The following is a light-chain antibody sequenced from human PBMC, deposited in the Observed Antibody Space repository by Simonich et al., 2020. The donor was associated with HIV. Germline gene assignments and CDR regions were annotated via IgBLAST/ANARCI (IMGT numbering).Light chain of an antibody. CDR2: GAS. J-gene: IGKJ1*01. CDR1: QSVSSN. V-gene: IGKV3-15*01. CDR3: QQYNNWPPWT. Sequence: EIVMTQSPVTLSVSPGERATLTCRASQSVSSNLAWYQQKPGQAPRLLVYGASTRATGIPARFSCSGSGTEFTLTISSMQSEDFAVYYCQQYNNWPPWTFGQGTKVEIK.